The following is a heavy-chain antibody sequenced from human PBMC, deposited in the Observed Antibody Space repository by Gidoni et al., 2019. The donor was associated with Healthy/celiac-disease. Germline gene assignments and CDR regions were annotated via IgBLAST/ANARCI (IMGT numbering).Heavy chain of an antibody. D-gene: IGHD6-19*01. V-gene: IGHV3-23*01. CDR2: ISGSGGST. Sequence: EVQLLESGGGLVQPGGSLRLSCAASGFPFSSYAMSWVRQAPGKGLEWVSAISGSGGSTYYADSVKGRFTISRDNSKNTLYRQMNSLRAEDTAVYYCAKAEAVAGTLWGYWGQGTLVTVSS. J-gene: IGHJ4*02. CDR3: AKAEAVAGTLWGY. CDR1: GFPFSSYA.